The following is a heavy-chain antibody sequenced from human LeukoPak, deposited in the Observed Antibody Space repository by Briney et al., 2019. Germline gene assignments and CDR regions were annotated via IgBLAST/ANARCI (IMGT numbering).Heavy chain of an antibody. Sequence: GGSLRLSCAASGFTFSNYWMSWGRQAPGKGLEWVDNIKQDGREKYYVDSVKGRFTISRDNAKNSVYLQMNSLTAEDTAVYYCARDNWGFWGKGTTVTVSS. CDR3: ARDNWGF. D-gene: IGHD7-27*01. J-gene: IGHJ6*04. V-gene: IGHV3-7*01. CDR2: IKQDGREK. CDR1: GFTFSNYW.